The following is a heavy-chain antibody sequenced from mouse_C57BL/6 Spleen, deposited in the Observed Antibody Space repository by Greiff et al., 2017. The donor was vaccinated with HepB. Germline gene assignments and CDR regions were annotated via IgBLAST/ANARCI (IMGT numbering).Heavy chain of an antibody. CDR1: GYTFTSYW. CDR2: IDPSDSYT. Sequence: QVQLQQPGAELVMPGASVKLSCKASGYTFTSYWMHWVKQRPGQGLEWIGEIDPSDSYTNYNQKFKGKSTLTVDKSSSTAYMQLSSLTSEDSAVYYCANMDFDYWGQSTTLTVSS. V-gene: IGHV1-69*01. D-gene: IGHD1-1*02. J-gene: IGHJ2*01. CDR3: ANMDFDY.